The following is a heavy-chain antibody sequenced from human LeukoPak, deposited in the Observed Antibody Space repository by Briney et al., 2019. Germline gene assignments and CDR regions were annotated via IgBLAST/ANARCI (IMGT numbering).Heavy chain of an antibody. CDR2: ISQDGSET. J-gene: IGHJ4*02. CDR1: GFTFNSFF. D-gene: IGHD7-27*01. Sequence: GGSLRLSCAASGFTFNSFFLNWVRLTPGRELEWVACISQDGSETFYMDSVRGRFTISRDNTKNSLYLQMNSLRAEDTAVYFCVGDLGHSRHYFEYWGQGALVTVSS. CDR3: VGDLGHSRHYFEY. V-gene: IGHV3-7*01.